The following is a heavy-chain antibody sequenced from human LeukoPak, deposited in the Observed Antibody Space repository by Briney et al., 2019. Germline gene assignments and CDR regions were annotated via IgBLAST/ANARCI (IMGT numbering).Heavy chain of an antibody. CDR2: INHSGST. CDR3: ARHYGYSSGRSWFDP. D-gene: IGHD6-19*01. V-gene: IGHV4-34*01. CDR1: GGSFSGYY. J-gene: IGHJ5*02. Sequence: SETLSLTCAVYGGSFSGYYWSWIRQPPGKGLEWIGEINHSGSTNYNPSLKSRVTISVDTSKNQFSLKLSSVTAADTAVYYCARHYGYSSGRSWFDPWGQGTLVTVSS.